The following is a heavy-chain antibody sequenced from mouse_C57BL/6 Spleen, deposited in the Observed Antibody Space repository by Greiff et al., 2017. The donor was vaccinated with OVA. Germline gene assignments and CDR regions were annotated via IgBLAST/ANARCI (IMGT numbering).Heavy chain of an antibody. CDR1: GYSFTSYY. V-gene: IGHV1-66*01. D-gene: IGHD4-1*01. CDR2: IYPGSGNT. CDR3: AREGKTGTVYFDY. J-gene: IGHJ2*01. Sequence: QVQLQQSGPELVKPGASVKISCKASGYSFTSYYIHWVKQRPGQGLEWIGWIYPGSGNTKYNEKFKGKATLTADTSSSTAYMQLSSLTSEDSAVDYCAREGKTGTVYFDYWGQGTTLTVSS.